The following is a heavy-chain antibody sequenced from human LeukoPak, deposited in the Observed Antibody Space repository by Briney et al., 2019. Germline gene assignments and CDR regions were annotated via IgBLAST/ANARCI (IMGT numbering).Heavy chain of an antibody. Sequence: ASVKVSCKASGYTFTSYGISWVRQAPGQGLEWMEWISAYNGNTNYAQKLQGRVTMTTDTSTSTAYMELRSLRSDDTAVYYCARDSHLPVPMITFGGVIVHDYWGQGTLVTVSS. CDR1: GYTFTSYG. CDR3: ARDSHLPVPMITFGGVIVHDY. CDR2: ISAYNGNT. D-gene: IGHD3-16*02. V-gene: IGHV1-18*01. J-gene: IGHJ4*02.